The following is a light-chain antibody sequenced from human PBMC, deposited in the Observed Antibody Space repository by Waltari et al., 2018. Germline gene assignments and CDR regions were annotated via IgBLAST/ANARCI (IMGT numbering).Light chain of an antibody. J-gene: IGLJ3*02. Sequence: QSALTQPRSVSGSPGQSVTISCTGTSNDVGGYNYVSWYQQHPDKAPTLIIYDINKRPSGVPDRFSGSKSGNTASLTISGLQAEDEADYYCCSYVGSNTYWVFGGGTKLTVL. CDR2: DIN. CDR3: CSYVGSNTYWV. CDR1: SNDVGGYNY. V-gene: IGLV2-11*01.